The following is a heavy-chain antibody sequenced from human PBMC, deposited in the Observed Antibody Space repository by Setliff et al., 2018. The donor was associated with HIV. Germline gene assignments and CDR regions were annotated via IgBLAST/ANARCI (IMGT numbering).Heavy chain of an antibody. V-gene: IGHV4-39*02. CDR3: ASPFGAVAGTMYV. CDR2: IYHSGST. D-gene: IGHD6-19*01. Sequence: ENLSLTCSVPGCSISSSNYYWGWVRQPPGKRLEWIGSIYHSGSTYHNPSLKSRVTISVDTSKNYFSLKLTSVTAADTAVYYCASPFGAVAGTMYVWGKGTTVTVSS. CDR1: GCSISSSNYY. J-gene: IGHJ6*04.